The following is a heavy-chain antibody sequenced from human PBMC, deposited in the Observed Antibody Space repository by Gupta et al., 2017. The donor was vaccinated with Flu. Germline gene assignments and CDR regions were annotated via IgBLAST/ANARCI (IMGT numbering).Heavy chain of an antibody. Sequence: GFTVNDYYMSWIRQAPGKGLEWVAYISSSGNIIDYADSVKGRFTISRDNAKNSLYLQMNSLRADDTAVYYCTRGGVAMGAYWGQGTLVSVSS. CDR1: GFTVNDYY. CDR2: ISSSGNII. D-gene: IGHD3-16*01. V-gene: IGHV3-11*01. J-gene: IGHJ4*02. CDR3: TRGGVAMGAY.